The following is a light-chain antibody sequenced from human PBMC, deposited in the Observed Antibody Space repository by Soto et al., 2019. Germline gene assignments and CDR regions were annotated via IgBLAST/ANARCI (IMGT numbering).Light chain of an antibody. V-gene: IGKV3-20*01. J-gene: IGKJ4*01. CDR3: QQYGSSPLT. Sequence: EIVLTQSPGTLSLSPGERATLSCRASQSVSSSYLAWYQQKPGQAPRLLTYGASSRATGIPDRFSGSGSGTDFTLTISRLEPEDFAVYYCQQYGSSPLTFGGGTRWISN. CDR1: QSVSSSY. CDR2: GAS.